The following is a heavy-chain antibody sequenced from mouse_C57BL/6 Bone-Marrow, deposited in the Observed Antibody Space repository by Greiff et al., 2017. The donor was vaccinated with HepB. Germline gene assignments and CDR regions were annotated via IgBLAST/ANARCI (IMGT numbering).Heavy chain of an antibody. CDR1: GYTFTSYW. CDR2: IYPGSGST. CDR3: ARPSSYGNYWAMDY. Sequence: QVQLQQPGAELVKPGASVKMSCKASGYTFTSYWITWVKQRPGQGLEWIGDIYPGSGSTNYNEKFKSKATLTVDTSSSTAYMQLSSLTSEDSAVYYCARPSSYGNYWAMDYWGQGTSVTVSS. D-gene: IGHD2-1*01. J-gene: IGHJ4*01. V-gene: IGHV1-55*01.